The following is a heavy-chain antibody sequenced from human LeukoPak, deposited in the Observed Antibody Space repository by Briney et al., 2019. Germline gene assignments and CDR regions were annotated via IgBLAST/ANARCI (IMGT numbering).Heavy chain of an antibody. CDR3: AARQWLVRDNWFDP. V-gene: IGHV3-7*01. Sequence: SGGSLRLSCAASGFTFSSYWMSWVRQAPGKGLEWVANIKQDGSEKYYVDSVKGRFTISRDNAKNSLYLQMNSLRAEDTAVYYCAARQWLVRDNWFDPWGQGTLVTVSS. CDR2: IKQDGSEK. CDR1: GFTFSSYW. J-gene: IGHJ5*02. D-gene: IGHD6-19*01.